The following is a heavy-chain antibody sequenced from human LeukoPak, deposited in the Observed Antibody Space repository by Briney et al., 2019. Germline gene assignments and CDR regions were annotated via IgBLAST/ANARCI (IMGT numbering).Heavy chain of an antibody. CDR3: ARGGRAARLFDY. CDR2: IIPILGIA. Sequence: GASVKVSCKASGGTFSSYTISWVRQAPGQGLEWMGRIIPILGIANYAQKFQGRVTTTADKSTSTAYMELSSLRAEDMAVYYCARGGRAARLFDYWGQGTLVTVSS. J-gene: IGHJ4*02. CDR1: GGTFSSYT. D-gene: IGHD6-6*01. V-gene: IGHV1-69*02.